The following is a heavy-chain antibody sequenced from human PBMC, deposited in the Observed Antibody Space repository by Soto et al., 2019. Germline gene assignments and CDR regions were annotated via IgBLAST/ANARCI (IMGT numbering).Heavy chain of an antibody. V-gene: IGHV4-59*01. CDR2: IYYSGSI. CDR1: GGSISSYY. CDR3: ARESFLASNWFDP. J-gene: IGHJ5*02. Sequence: SETLSLTCTVSGGSISSYYWSWIRQPPGKGLEWIGYIYYSGSINYNPPLKSRVTISVDTSKNQFSLKLSSVTAADTAVYYCARESFLASNWFDPWGQGTLVTV.